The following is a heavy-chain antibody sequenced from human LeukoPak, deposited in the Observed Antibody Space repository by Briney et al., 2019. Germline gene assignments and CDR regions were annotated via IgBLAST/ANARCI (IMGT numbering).Heavy chain of an antibody. J-gene: IGHJ6*03. Sequence: GGSLRLSCAASGFTFSSYSMNWVRQAPGKGLEWVSSISSSSSYIYYADSVKGRFTISGDNAKNSLYLQMNSLRAEDTAVYYCAKSAEGWFGELLADYYYYYMDVWGKGTTVTVSS. V-gene: IGHV3-21*04. CDR2: ISSSSSYI. CDR1: GFTFSSYS. CDR3: AKSAEGWFGELLADYYYYYMDV. D-gene: IGHD3-10*01.